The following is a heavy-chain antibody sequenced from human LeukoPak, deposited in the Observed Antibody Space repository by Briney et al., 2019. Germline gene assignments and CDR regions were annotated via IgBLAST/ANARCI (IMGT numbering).Heavy chain of an antibody. CDR1: GFTVSSNY. V-gene: IGHV3-53*04. CDR3: ARDQWLSDYYYYGMDV. J-gene: IGHJ6*02. CDR2: IYSGGST. D-gene: IGHD6-19*01. Sequence: GGSLRLSCAASGFTVSSNYMSWVRQAPGKGLEWVSVIYSGGSTYYADSVKGRFTISRHNSKNTLYLQMNSLGAEDTAVYYCARDQWLSDYYYYGMDVWGQGTTVTVSS.